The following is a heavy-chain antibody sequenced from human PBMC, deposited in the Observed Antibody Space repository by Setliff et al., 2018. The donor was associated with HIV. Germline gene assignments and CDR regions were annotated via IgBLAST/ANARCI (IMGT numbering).Heavy chain of an antibody. V-gene: IGHV4-59*11. CDR1: GGSISSHY. CDR3: ARRVVTAIIDAFDI. Sequence: PSETLSLTCTVSGGSISSHYWSWIRQPPGKGLEWIGSIYYSGSTNYNPSLKSRVTISVDTSKNQFSLKLSSVTAADTAVYYCARRVVTAIIDAFDIWGQGTMVTV. D-gene: IGHD2-21*02. CDR2: IYYSGST. J-gene: IGHJ3*02.